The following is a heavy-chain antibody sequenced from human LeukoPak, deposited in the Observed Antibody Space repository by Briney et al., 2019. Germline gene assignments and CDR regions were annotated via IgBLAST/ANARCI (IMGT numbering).Heavy chain of an antibody. Sequence: GGSLRLSCAASGFTVSSNYMSWVRQAPGKGLEWVSVIYSGGSTYYADSVKGRFTISRDNSKNTLYLQMNSLRAEDTAVYYCAAATQPDDYFDYWGQGTMATVSS. CDR3: AAATQPDDYFDY. CDR1: GFTVSSNY. V-gene: IGHV3-53*01. J-gene: IGHJ4*02. D-gene: IGHD2-15*01. CDR2: IYSGGST.